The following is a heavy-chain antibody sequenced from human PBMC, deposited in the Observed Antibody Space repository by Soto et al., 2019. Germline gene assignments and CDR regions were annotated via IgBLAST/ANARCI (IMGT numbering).Heavy chain of an antibody. CDR1: GGSISSGDYY. D-gene: IGHD3-3*01. CDR2: IYYSGST. Sequence: SETLSLTCPVSGGSISSGDYYWSWIRQPPGKGLEWIGYIYYSGSTYYNPSLKSRVTISVDTSKNQFSLKLSSVTAADTAVYYCASLIFLEYFDYWGQGTLVTVSS. V-gene: IGHV4-30-4*01. J-gene: IGHJ4*02. CDR3: ASLIFLEYFDY.